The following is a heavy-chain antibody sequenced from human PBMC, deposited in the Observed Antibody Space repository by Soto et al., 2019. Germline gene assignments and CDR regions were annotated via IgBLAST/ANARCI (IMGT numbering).Heavy chain of an antibody. D-gene: IGHD1-7*01. J-gene: IGHJ4*02. V-gene: IGHV1-2*06. Sequence: ASVKVSCKASGYSFTAYFMHWVRQAPGQGLEWMGRINPHSGGTHFAQKFQGRVTMTTDASISTAYMELSTLRSDDTAVYYCARDGDHWHYVPVEYWGQGTVVNLS. CDR2: INPHSGGT. CDR3: ARDGDHWHYVPVEY. CDR1: GYSFTAYF.